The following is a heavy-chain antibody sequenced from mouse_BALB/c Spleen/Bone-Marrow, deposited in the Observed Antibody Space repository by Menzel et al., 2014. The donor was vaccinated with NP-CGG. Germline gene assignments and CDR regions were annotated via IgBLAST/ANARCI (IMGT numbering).Heavy chain of an antibody. Sequence: EVHLVESGGGLVKPVGSLKLPCAASGFTFSDYYMYWVRQTPEKRLDWVASISDGGSYTYYPDSVKGRFTISRDNAKNNLYLQMSSLKSEDTAMYYCAREMAMDYWGQGTSVTVSS. J-gene: IGHJ4*01. CDR3: AREMAMDY. V-gene: IGHV5-4*02. CDR2: ISDGGSYT. CDR1: GFTFSDYY.